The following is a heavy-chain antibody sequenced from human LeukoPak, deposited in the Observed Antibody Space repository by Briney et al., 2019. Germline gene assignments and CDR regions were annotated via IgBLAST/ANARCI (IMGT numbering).Heavy chain of an antibody. Sequence: GGSLRLSCAASGFTFSSYAMSWVRQAPGKGLEWVSAISGSGGSTYYADSVKGRFTISRDNSKSTLYLQMNSLRAEDTAVYYCAKDSIPPTYYYYGMDVWGQGTTVTVSS. CDR3: AKDSIPPTYYYYGMDV. D-gene: IGHD1-14*01. J-gene: IGHJ6*02. CDR1: GFTFSSYA. V-gene: IGHV3-23*01. CDR2: ISGSGGST.